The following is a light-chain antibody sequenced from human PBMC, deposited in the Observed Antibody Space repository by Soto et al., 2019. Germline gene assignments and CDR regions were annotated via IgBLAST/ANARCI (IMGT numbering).Light chain of an antibody. CDR1: SSDVGGYNY. Sequence: QSALTQPASVSGSPGQSITISCIGTSSDVGGYNYVSWYQQYPGKAPKLMIFDVSNRPAGVSSRFSGSKSGNTASLTISGLQAEDEADYYCSSYSTRSSLDYVFGSGTKLTVL. V-gene: IGLV2-14*01. J-gene: IGLJ1*01. CDR3: SSYSTRSSLDYV. CDR2: DVS.